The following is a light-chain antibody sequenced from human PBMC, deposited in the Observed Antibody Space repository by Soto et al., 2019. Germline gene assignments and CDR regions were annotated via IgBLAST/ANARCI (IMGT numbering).Light chain of an antibody. CDR1: QSLLHSDGKTY. CDR3: MQSQVLPLT. CDR2: EVS. V-gene: IGKV2D-29*01. Sequence: DSMMTQTPRFLSVTPGQPASISCKSSQSLLHSDGKTYLYWYVQKAGQPPQLLIYEVSNRFSGGPDRFSGSGSVTDFTLKISRVEAEDVGLYYCMQSQVLPLTLGGGTRVEIK. J-gene: IGKJ4*01.